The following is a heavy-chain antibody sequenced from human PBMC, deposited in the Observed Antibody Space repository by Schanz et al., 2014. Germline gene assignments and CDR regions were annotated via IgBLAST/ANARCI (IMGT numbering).Heavy chain of an antibody. CDR2: IYGGGIT. J-gene: IGHJ6*02. CDR3: AKDDTQVNGMDV. CDR1: GFTVSSNY. Sequence: EVQLVESGGGLVQPGGSLRLSCAASGFTVSSNYMSWVRQAPGKGLEWVSVIYGGGITYYADSVKGRFTISRDNSKNTLHLQMNSLRVEDTAVYYCAKDDTQVNGMDVWGQGTTVTVSS. V-gene: IGHV3-66*02.